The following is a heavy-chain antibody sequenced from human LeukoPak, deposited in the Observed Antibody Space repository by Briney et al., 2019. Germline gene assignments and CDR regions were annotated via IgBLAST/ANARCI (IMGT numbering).Heavy chain of an antibody. CDR2: INTNTGNS. CDR1: GYTFIGYA. J-gene: IGHJ4*02. V-gene: IGHV7-4-1*02. Sequence: GASVKVSCKASGYTFIGYAMNWVRQAPGQGLEWMGWINTNTGNSTYAQGFTGRFVFSLDTSVSTAYLQISSLKAEDTAVYYCARSRSDWYVNTAGHWGQGTLVTVSS. CDR3: ARSRSDWYVNTAGH. D-gene: IGHD6-19*01.